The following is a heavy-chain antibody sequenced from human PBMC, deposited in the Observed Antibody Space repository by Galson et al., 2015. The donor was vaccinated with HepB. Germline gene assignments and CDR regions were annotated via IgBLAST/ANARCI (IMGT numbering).Heavy chain of an antibody. CDR2: ISIYNDKR. V-gene: IGHV1-18*01. D-gene: IGHD2-21*01. Sequence: SVKVSCKASGYSFTNYGISWVRQAPGQGLEWMGWISIYNDKRDSVQKIQDRVTLTTDTFTSTAYMELRSLRSDDTAVYYCARARYSTSPPDYWGQGTLVTVSS. J-gene: IGHJ4*02. CDR1: GYSFTNYG. CDR3: ARARYSTSPPDY.